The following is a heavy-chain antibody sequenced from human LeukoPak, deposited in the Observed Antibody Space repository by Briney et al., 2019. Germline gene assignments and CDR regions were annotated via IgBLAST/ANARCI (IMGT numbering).Heavy chain of an antibody. CDR2: ISSSGSSI. D-gene: IGHD3-10*01. CDR3: ARAYWLSDGSGRHLDY. J-gene: IGHJ4*02. V-gene: IGHV3-48*03. CDR1: GFTFSSYE. Sequence: GGSLRLSCAASGFTFSSYELDWVRQTPGKGLEWVSYISSSGSSIYYADSVKGRFTISRDNAKNSLCLQMNSLRAEDTAVYYCARAYWLSDGSGRHLDYWGQGTLVTVSS.